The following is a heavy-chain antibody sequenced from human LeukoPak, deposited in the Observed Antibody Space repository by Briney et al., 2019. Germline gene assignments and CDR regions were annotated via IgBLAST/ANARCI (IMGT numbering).Heavy chain of an antibody. V-gene: IGHV3-23*01. Sequence: GGSLRLSCAASGFTFRSYAMSWVRQAPGKGLEWVSAISGSGGSTYYADSVKGRFTISRDNSKNTLYLQMNSLRAEDTAVYYCAAHVLDTAMVGRFDYWGQGTLVTVSS. CDR1: GFTFRSYA. D-gene: IGHD5-18*01. CDR2: ISGSGGST. CDR3: AAHVLDTAMVGRFDY. J-gene: IGHJ4*02.